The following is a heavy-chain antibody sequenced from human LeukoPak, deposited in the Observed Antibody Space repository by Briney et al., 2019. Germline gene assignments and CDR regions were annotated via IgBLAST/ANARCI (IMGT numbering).Heavy chain of an antibody. D-gene: IGHD1-26*01. CDR1: GGSISIYY. J-gene: IGHJ4*02. Sequence: PSETLSLTCTVSGGSISIYYWSWIRQPPGKGLEWIGYIYNSGSTIYNPSLKSRVTISEDTSKNQFSLKLTSVTAADTAVYYCVRDRELTYWGQGILVTVSS. V-gene: IGHV4-59*01. CDR3: VRDRELTY. CDR2: IYNSGST.